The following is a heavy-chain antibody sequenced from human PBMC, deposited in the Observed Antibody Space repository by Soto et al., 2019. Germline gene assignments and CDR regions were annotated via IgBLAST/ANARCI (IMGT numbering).Heavy chain of an antibody. J-gene: IGHJ4*02. V-gene: IGHV3-23*01. CDR2: ISGSGGST. CDR1: GFTFSIYG. D-gene: IGHD2-2*01. Sequence: GGSLRLSCAASGFTFSIYGMTWVRQAPGKGLEWVSAISGSGGSTYYADSVKGRFTISRDNSNNTLYLQMNSLRVEDTAVYYCAKRDQHCWGQGTLVTVSS. CDR3: AKRDQHC.